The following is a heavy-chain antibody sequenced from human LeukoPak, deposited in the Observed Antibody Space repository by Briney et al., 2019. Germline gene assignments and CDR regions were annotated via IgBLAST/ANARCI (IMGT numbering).Heavy chain of an antibody. D-gene: IGHD3-22*01. Sequence: PSETLSLTCTVSGGSISSGSYYWSWIRQPAGKGLEWIGRIYTSGSTNYNPSLKSRVTISVDTSKNQFSLKLSSVTAADTAVYYCARGPYYYDSSGYYADYWGQGTLATVSS. V-gene: IGHV4-61*02. CDR2: IYTSGST. CDR1: GGSISSGSYY. J-gene: IGHJ4*02. CDR3: ARGPYYYDSSGYYADY.